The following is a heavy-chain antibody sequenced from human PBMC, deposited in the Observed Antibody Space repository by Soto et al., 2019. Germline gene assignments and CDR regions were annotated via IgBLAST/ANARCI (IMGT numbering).Heavy chain of an antibody. J-gene: IGHJ5*02. Sequence: SATLSLTCTVSGGSISSYYWSWIRQPPGKGVEWIGYIYYSGSTNYNPSLKSRVTISVDTSKNQFSLKLSSVTAADTAVYYCARGDDFWSGHPGGWFAPSGQGTLVTVSS. CDR2: IYYSGST. V-gene: IGHV4-59*01. D-gene: IGHD3-3*01. CDR1: GGSISSYY. CDR3: ARGDDFWSGHPGGWFAP.